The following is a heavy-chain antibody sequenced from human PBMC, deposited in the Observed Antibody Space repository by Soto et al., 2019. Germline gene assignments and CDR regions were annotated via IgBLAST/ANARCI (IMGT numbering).Heavy chain of an antibody. CDR1: GFTFSSYA. V-gene: IGHV3-23*01. D-gene: IGHD1-7*01. J-gene: IGHJ5*02. Sequence: GSLRLSCAASGFTFSSYAMSWVRQAPGKGLEWVSAISGSGGSTYCADSVKGRFTISRDNSKNTLYLQMNSLRAEDTAVYYCAKDWDNWNYGNWLDPWGQGTLVTVSS. CDR3: AKDWDNWNYGNWLDP. CDR2: ISGSGGST.